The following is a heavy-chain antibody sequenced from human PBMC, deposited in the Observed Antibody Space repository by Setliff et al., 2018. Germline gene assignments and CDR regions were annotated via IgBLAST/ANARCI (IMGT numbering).Heavy chain of an antibody. CDR3: ARDPGRTYYYDSSGYENAFDI. D-gene: IGHD3-22*01. Sequence: SETLSLTCTVSGGSISSHYWSWIRQPPGKGLEWIGSIYYSGSTNYNPSLKSRATISVDTSKNQVSLKLSSVTAADTAVYYCARDPGRTYYYDSSGYENAFDIWGQGTMVTVSS. J-gene: IGHJ3*02. V-gene: IGHV4-59*11. CDR1: GGSISSHY. CDR2: IYYSGST.